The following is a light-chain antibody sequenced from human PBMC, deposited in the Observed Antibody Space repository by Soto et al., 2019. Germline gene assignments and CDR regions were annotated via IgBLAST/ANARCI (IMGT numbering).Light chain of an antibody. V-gene: IGLV2-8*01. CDR1: SSDVGSYDF. CDR3: SSYAGSNNYV. Sequence: QSALTQPPSASGSPGQSVTISCTGTSSDVGSYDFVSWYQQYPGRAPRLMIYEVSKRPPGVPDRSSGSKSGNTASLTVSGLQAEDEADYYCSSYAGSNNYVFGTGTKLTVL. CDR2: EVS. J-gene: IGLJ1*01.